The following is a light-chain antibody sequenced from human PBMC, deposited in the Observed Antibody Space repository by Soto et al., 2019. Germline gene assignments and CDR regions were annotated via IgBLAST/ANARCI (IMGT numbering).Light chain of an antibody. CDR3: QQYNNWPPIT. CDR1: QSVRSN. Sequence: EIVMTQSPATLSVSALEIATLSCMARQSVRSNLAWYQQKPGQAPRLLIYDASTRATGIPARFSGSGSGTEFILTISSLQSEDFGVYYCQQYNNWPPITFGQGTRLEIK. CDR2: DAS. V-gene: IGKV3D-15*01. J-gene: IGKJ5*01.